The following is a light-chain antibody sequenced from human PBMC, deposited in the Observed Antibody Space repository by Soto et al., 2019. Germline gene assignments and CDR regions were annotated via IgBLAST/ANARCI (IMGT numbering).Light chain of an antibody. CDR3: QQYGTSPGLFT. V-gene: IGKV3-20*01. J-gene: IGKJ3*01. CDR2: GAS. Sequence: VLTQSPGTLSLSPGDRDTLSCRASQSVNSNLAWYQQKLGQAPRLLIYGASSRATGIPDRFSGSGSGTDFTLTINRLEPEDYAVYYCQQYGTSPGLFTFGPGTKVDI. CDR1: QSVNSN.